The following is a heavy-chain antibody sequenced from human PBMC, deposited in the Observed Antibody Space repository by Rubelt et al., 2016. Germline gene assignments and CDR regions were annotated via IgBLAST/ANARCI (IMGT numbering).Heavy chain of an antibody. CDR3: ARGDFAGIIDY. CDR1: GGSISSYY. CDR2: IYYSGST. V-gene: IGHV4-59*01. Sequence: QVQLQESGPGLVKPSETLSLTCTVSGGSISSYYWSWIRQPPGKGLEWIGYIYYSGSTNYNPSLKSRVTISVDTSKNQFSLKLISVTAAETAVYYCARGDFAGIIDYWGQGTLVTVSS. D-gene: IGHD2/OR15-2a*01. J-gene: IGHJ4*02.